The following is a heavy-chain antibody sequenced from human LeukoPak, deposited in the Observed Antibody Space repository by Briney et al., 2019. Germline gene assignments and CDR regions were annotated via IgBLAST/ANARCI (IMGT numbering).Heavy chain of an antibody. CDR2: INPNSGGT. CDR3: AVAAAGTYYFDY. J-gene: IGHJ4*02. V-gene: IGHV1-2*04. CDR1: GYTFTGYY. Sequence: ASVKVSCKASGYTFTGYYMHWVRQAPGQGLEWMGWINPNSGGTNYAQKFQGWVTMTRDTSISTAHMELSRLRSDDTAVYYCAVAAAGTYYFDYWGQGTLVTVSS. D-gene: IGHD6-13*01.